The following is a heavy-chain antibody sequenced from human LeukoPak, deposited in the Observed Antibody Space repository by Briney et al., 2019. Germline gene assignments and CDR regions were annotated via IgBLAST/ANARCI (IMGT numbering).Heavy chain of an antibody. CDR2: IYTSGST. J-gene: IGHJ4*02. D-gene: IGHD3-16*01. Sequence: PSQTLSLTCTVSGGSISSGSYYWSWIRQPAGKGLEWIGRIYTSGSTNYNPSLESRVTISVDTSKNQFSLKLSSVTAADTAVYYCARVFPGGGYFDYWGQGTLVTVSS. CDR1: GGSISSGSYY. CDR3: ARVFPGGGYFDY. V-gene: IGHV4-61*02.